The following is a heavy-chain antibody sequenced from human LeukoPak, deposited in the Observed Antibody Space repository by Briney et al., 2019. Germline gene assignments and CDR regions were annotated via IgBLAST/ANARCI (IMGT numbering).Heavy chain of an antibody. V-gene: IGHV3-23*01. CDR2: ISGSGGST. Sequence: GGSLRLSCAASGFTINGYSMSWVRQAPGKGLEWVSAISGSGGSTYYADSVKGRFTISRDNSKSTLFLQMNSLRAEDTAVYYCAKDPRVGSRVATPCHWGQGTLVTVSS. D-gene: IGHD5-24*01. CDR1: GFTINGYS. CDR3: AKDPRVGSRVATPCH. J-gene: IGHJ4*02.